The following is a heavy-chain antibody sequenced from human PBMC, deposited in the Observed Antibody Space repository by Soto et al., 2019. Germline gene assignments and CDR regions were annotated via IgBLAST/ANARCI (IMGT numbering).Heavy chain of an antibody. J-gene: IGHJ6*02. CDR1: GYSFTSYW. CDR3: ARSGDIVVVPAASGMDV. D-gene: IGHD2-2*01. CDR2: IYPGDSDT. V-gene: IGHV5-51*01. Sequence: GESLKISCKGSGYSFTSYWIGWVRQMPGKGLEWMGIIYPGDSDTRYSPSFQGQVTISADKSISTAYLQWSSLKASDTAMYYCARSGDIVVVPAASGMDVWGQGTTVTVSS.